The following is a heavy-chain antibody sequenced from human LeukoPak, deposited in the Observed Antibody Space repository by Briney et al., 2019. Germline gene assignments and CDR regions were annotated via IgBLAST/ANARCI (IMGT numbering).Heavy chain of an antibody. CDR1: GFTFSTYA. CDR2: TSGSGDST. V-gene: IGHV3-23*01. J-gene: IGHJ4*02. D-gene: IGHD5-12*01. Sequence: PGGSLRLSCAASGFTFSTYAMTWVRQAPGKGLEWVSSTSGSGDSTYYAASVKGRFTISRDNSRRTLYLQMNNLRVEGTAVYYCARWLRRPIDYWGQGTLVTVSS. CDR3: ARWLRRPIDY.